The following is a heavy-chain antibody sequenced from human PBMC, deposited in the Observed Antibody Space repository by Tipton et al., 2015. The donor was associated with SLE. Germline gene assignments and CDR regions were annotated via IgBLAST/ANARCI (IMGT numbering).Heavy chain of an antibody. J-gene: IGHJ3*02. CDR3: ARGGDRAFDI. V-gene: IGHV3-30*04. CDR2: ISYDGSNK. D-gene: IGHD1-26*01. CDR1: GFTFSSYA. Sequence: SLRLSCAASGFTFSSYAMHWVRQAPGKGLEWVAVISYDGSNKYYADSVKGRFTISRDNSKNTLYLQMNSLRAEDTAVYYCARGGDRAFDIWGQGTMVTVSS.